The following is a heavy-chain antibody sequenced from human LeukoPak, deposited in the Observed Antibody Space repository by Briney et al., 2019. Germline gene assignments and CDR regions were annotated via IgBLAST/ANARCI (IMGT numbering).Heavy chain of an antibody. CDR3: AKATYYYGSGSYYNLDY. CDR1: GFTFSSYG. Sequence: GGSLRLSCAASGFTFSSYGMHWVRQAPGKGLEGVAVISYDGSNKYYADSVKGRFTISRDNSKNTLYLQMNSLRAEDTAVYYCAKATYYYGSGSYYNLDYWGQGTLVTVSS. V-gene: IGHV3-30*18. J-gene: IGHJ4*02. D-gene: IGHD3-10*01. CDR2: ISYDGSNK.